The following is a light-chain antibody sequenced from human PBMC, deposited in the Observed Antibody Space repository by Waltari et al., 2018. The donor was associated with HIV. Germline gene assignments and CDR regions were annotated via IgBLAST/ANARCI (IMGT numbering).Light chain of an antibody. CDR1: QSLLYISNNQNY. Sequence: DVVVTQSPDSLAVSLGERATLHCKSNQSLLYISNNQNYLAWYQQKAGQRPKLLIYWAYIRESGVPDRFSGSGSETDFTLTISSLQAEDVATYYCQQYVTTPITFGQGTRLEIK. J-gene: IGKJ5*01. CDR2: WAY. CDR3: QQYVTTPIT. V-gene: IGKV4-1*01.